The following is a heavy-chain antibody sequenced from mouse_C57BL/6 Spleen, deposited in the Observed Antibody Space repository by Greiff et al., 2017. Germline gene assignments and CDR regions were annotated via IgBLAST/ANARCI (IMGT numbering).Heavy chain of an antibody. D-gene: IGHD1-1*01. Sequence: VQLQQSGAELVRPGASVTLSCKASGYTFTDYEMHWVKQTPVHGLEWIGAIDPETGGTAYNQKFKGKAILTADKSSSTAYMELLSLTSEDSAVYYCTRDGSSYGYFDVWGTGTTVTVAS. J-gene: IGHJ1*03. CDR2: IDPETGGT. V-gene: IGHV1-15*01. CDR1: GYTFTDYE. CDR3: TRDGSSYGYFDV.